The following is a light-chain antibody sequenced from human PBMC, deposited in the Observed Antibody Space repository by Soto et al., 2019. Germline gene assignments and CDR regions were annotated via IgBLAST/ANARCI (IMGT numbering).Light chain of an antibody. CDR1: HSVRSTY. V-gene: IGKV3-20*01. CDR3: KQYGGSPPYT. CDR2: GAS. J-gene: IGKJ2*01. Sequence: EIVLTQSPGTLSLSPGERATLSCRASHSVRSTYLAWYQQKPGQAPRLLIYGASSRATGITDRFSGSGSGTDFTLTISRLEPEDFAVYYCKQYGGSPPYTFGQGTKLEIK.